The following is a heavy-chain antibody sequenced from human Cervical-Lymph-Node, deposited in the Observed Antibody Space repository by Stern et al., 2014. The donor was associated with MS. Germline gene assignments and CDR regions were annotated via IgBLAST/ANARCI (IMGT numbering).Heavy chain of an antibody. J-gene: IGHJ4*02. Sequence: QLVQSGAEVKKPGESLKISCQGSGYSFTSSWIGWVRQMPGKGLEWMGIIYPGDSDTRYNPSFQCQVTISADKSVSTAYLQWSSLKASDTAMYYCATSTGYFLLEYYFDYWGQGTLVTVSS. V-gene: IGHV5-51*01. CDR1: GYSFTSSW. CDR2: IYPGDSDT. D-gene: IGHD2-8*02. CDR3: ATSTGYFLLEYYFDY.